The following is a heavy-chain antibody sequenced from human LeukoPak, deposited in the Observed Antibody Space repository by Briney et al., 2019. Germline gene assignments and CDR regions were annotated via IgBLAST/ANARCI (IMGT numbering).Heavy chain of an antibody. CDR1: GGSIGSYY. J-gene: IGHJ4*02. Sequence: SETLSLTCTVSGGSIGSYYWSWIRQPPGKGLEWIGYIYYSGSTNYNPSLKSRVTMSVDTSKNQFSLKLSSVTAADTAVYYCARDRYYYDSSGYYYYFDYWGQGTLVTVSS. CDR2: IYYSGST. V-gene: IGHV4-59*12. D-gene: IGHD3-22*01. CDR3: ARDRYYYDSSGYYYYFDY.